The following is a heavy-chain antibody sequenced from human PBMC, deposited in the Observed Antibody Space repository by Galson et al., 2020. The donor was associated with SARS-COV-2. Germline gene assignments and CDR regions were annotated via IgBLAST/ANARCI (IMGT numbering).Heavy chain of an antibody. D-gene: IGHD3-3*01. CDR1: GFPFNSYY. Sequence: ASVKVSCKASGFPFNSYYMHWVRQAPGQGLEWLGVIFPYGTVTLYAQKFQGRFTMTRDTSTSTVYLEVRSLRSEDTAVYYCARSLDMYDQKLMDVWGDGTPVTVSS. CDR2: IFPYGTVT. V-gene: IGHV1-46*02. CDR3: ARSLDMYDQKLMDV. J-gene: IGHJ6*04.